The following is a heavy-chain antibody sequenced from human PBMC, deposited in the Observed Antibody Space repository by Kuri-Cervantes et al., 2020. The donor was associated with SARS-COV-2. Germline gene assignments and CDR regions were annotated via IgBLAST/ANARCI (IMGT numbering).Heavy chain of an antibody. CDR2: VKTNSGNT. CDR3: YCSAKEGFDS. CDR1: ETTFPNYD. Sequence: SMKVSFKTPETTFPNYDSNWVRQAAGQGLEWMGMVKTNSGNTLYAQFFQGRVTMTREISTSTVYMELSSLKSEDTAIYYCYCSAKEGFDSWGQGTLVTVSS. V-gene: IGHV1-8*01. J-gene: IGHJ4*02. D-gene: IGHD2-8*02.